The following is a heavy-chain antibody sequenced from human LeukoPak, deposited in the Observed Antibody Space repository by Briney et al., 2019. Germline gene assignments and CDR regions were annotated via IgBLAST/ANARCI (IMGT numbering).Heavy chain of an antibody. Sequence: ASVKVSCKASGYTFTSYDINWVRQATGQGVEWMGWMNPNSGNTGYAQKFQGRVTMTRNTSISTAYMELSSLRSEDTAVYYCARVRYDFWSGYYGWGQGTLVTVSS. CDR2: MNPNSGNT. CDR3: ARVRYDFWSGYYG. D-gene: IGHD3-3*01. J-gene: IGHJ4*02. V-gene: IGHV1-8*01. CDR1: GYTFTSYD.